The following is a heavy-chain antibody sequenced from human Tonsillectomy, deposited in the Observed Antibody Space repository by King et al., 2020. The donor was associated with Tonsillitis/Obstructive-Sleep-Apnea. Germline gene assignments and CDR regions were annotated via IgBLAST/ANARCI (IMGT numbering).Heavy chain of an antibody. CDR2: ISGYNGNT. D-gene: IGHD6-19*01. J-gene: IGHJ6*02. Sequence: QLVQSRAEVKKPGASVKVSCKASGYTFTSYGISWVRQAPGQGLEWMGWISGYNGNTNYAQNLQGRVTMTTDTSTSTAYMELRSLRSDDTAVYYCARIGVAGHYYYYGMDVWGQGTTVTVSS. V-gene: IGHV1-18*01. CDR1: GYTFTSYG. CDR3: ARIGVAGHYYYYGMDV.